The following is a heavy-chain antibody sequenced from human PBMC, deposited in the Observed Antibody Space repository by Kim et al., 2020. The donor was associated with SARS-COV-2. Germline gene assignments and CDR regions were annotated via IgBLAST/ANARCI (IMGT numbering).Heavy chain of an antibody. J-gene: IGHJ5*02. V-gene: IGHV4-39*01. Sequence: SETLSLTCTVSGGSISSSSYYWGWIRQPPGKGLEWIGSIYYSGSTYYNPSLKSRVTISVDTSKNQFSLKLSSVTAADTAVYYCARHERELLYWFDPWGQGTLVTVSS. D-gene: IGHD1-26*01. CDR3: ARHERELLYWFDP. CDR2: IYYSGST. CDR1: GGSISSSSYY.